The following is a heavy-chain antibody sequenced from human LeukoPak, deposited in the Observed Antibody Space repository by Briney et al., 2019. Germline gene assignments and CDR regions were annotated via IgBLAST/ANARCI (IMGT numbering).Heavy chain of an antibody. CDR2: ISWNSGSR. V-gene: IGHV3-9*03. CDR3: AKDVGGELPGYYFDY. D-gene: IGHD1-26*01. J-gene: IGHJ4*02. Sequence: GRSLRLSCAASGFTFDDYAMHWVRQAPEKGLEWVSGISWNSGSRGYADSVKGRFTISTVNAKNSLYLQMNSLRAEDMALYYCAKDVGGELPGYYFDYWGQGTLVTVSS. CDR1: GFTFDDYA.